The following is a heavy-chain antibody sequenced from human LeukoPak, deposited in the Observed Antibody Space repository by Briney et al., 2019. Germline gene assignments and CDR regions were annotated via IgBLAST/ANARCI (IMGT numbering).Heavy chain of an antibody. V-gene: IGHV3-30*04. D-gene: IGHD5-18*01. CDR3: ARVMDTAMVDY. J-gene: IGHJ4*02. Sequence: GGSLRLFCAASGFTFSSYAMHWVRQAPGKGLEWVAVISYDESNKYYADSVKGRFTISRDNSKHTLYLQMNSLRAEDTAVYYCARVMDTAMVDYWGQGTLVTVSS. CDR1: GFTFSSYA. CDR2: ISYDESNK.